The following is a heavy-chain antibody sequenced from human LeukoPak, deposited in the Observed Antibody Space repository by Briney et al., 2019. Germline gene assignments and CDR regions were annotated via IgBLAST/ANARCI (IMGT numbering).Heavy chain of an antibody. D-gene: IGHD1-26*01. Sequence: SETMSLTCSVSSRSINDDSYYWTWLRQPPGKGLEWFAIVFNNEAAHNNPTPHGPGPLSLDTSKKQFSLKVPSVTAADAGVYYCARNLRDERKWDTLRAYYYMDVWGKGTTVAVSS. CDR2: VFNNEAA. CDR1: SRSINDDSYY. V-gene: IGHV4-39*01. J-gene: IGHJ6*03. CDR3: ARNLRDERKWDTLRAYYYMDV.